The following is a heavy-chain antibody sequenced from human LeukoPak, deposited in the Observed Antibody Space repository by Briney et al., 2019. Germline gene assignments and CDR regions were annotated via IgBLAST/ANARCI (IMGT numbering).Heavy chain of an antibody. Sequence: RXSCEXSGFTLINYGMSWVRQAPGKGLEWGSGISGSGGNTYYADSVKGRFTISRDDSKNTLYLQMNSLRAEDTAVYYCAKGGWLEYWGQGTLVTVSS. V-gene: IGHV3-23*01. CDR2: ISGSGGNT. CDR3: AKGGWLEY. J-gene: IGHJ4*02. CDR1: GFTLINYG. D-gene: IGHD5-24*01.